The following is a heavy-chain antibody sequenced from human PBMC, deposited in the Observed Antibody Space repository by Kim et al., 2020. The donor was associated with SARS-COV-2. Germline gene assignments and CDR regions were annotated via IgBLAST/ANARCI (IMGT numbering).Heavy chain of an antibody. V-gene: IGHV3-53*01. CDR2: IYSGGST. CDR1: GFTVSSNY. J-gene: IGHJ1*01. D-gene: IGHD4-17*01. CDR3: ARGSPHYGDYGSSGAEYFPH. Sequence: GGSLRLSCAASGFTVSSNYMSWVRQAPGKGLEWVSVIYSGGSTYYADSVKGRFTISRDNSKNTLYLQMNSLRAEDTAVYYCARGSPHYGDYGSSGAEYFPHWGQGTLVTVSS.